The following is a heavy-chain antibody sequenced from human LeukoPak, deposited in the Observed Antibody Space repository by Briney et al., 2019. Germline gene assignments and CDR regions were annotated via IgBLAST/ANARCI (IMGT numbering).Heavy chain of an antibody. V-gene: IGHV4-38-2*02. CDR3: ARIRWKHSGYMDV. Sequence: PSETLSLTCTVSGYSISNDYYWGWIRQPPGKGPEWIGSFYRSGSTSYNPSLTGRVIISADTSKNQFSLNLNSVTAADTAVYYCARIRWKHSGYMDVRGKGTTVTVS. D-gene: IGHD2-15*01. CDR2: FYRSGST. CDR1: GYSISNDYY. J-gene: IGHJ6*03.